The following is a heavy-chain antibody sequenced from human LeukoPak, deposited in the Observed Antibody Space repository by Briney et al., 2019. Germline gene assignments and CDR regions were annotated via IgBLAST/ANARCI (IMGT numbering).Heavy chain of an antibody. CDR3: ARPMLGPVDY. CDR1: GFTFSSYA. V-gene: IGHV3-66*04. CDR2: IYSGDST. J-gene: IGHJ4*02. Sequence: GGSLRLSCAASGFTFSSYAMSWVRQAPGKGLEWVSVIYSGDSTYYADSVKGRFTISRDNSKNTLYLQMNSLRVEDTAVYYCARPMLGPVDYWGQGTLVTVSS. D-gene: IGHD2-8*01.